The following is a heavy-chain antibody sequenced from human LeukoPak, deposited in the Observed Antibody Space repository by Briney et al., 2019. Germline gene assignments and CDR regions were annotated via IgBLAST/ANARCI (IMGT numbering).Heavy chain of an antibody. CDR2: ISTTGIST. D-gene: IGHD2-15*01. Sequence: PGGSLRLSCAASGFTFSSYAMTWVRQAPGKGLEWVSAISTTGISTYYADSVKGRFTISRDNSKNTLYLQMNSLRVEDTAVYSCATRPTVGGATPTFDFWGQGTLVTVSS. V-gene: IGHV3-23*01. CDR1: GFTFSSYA. J-gene: IGHJ4*02. CDR3: ATRPTVGGATPTFDF.